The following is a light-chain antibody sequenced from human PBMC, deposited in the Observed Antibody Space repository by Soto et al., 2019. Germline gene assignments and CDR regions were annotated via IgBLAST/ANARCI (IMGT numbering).Light chain of an antibody. J-gene: IGLJ2*01. Sequence: QSALTQPASVSGSPGQSITLSCTGTSSDIWGYDYVSWYPRHPGNAPKLIIYDVNNRPSGVSNRFSGSNSGNTASLTIAGRQAEDEADYYCTSYASGSSHVVFGGGTKVTVL. CDR3: TSYASGSSHVV. CDR2: DVN. V-gene: IGLV2-14*01. CDR1: SSDIWGYDY.